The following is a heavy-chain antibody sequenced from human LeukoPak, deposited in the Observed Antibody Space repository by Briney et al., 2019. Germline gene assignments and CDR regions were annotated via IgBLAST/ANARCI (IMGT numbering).Heavy chain of an antibody. CDR1: GYTFTGYY. J-gene: IGHJ4*02. CDR2: INPNSGGT. CDR3: AREGSSGWYYFDY. Sequence: ASVKVSCTASGYTFTGYYMHWVRQAPGQGLEWMGWINPNSGGTNYAQKFQGRVTMTRDTSISTAYMELSRLRSDDTAVYYCAREGSSGWYYFDYWGQGTLVTVSS. D-gene: IGHD6-19*01. V-gene: IGHV1-2*02.